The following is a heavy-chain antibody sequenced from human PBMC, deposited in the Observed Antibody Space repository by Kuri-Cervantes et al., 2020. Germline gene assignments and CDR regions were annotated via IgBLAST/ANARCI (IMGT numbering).Heavy chain of an antibody. CDR3: ARASPVDTAMVWFDY. J-gene: IGHJ4*02. CDR2: IIPIFGTA. Sequence: SVKVSCKASGGTFSSYAISWVRQAPGQGLEWMGGIIPIFGTANYAQKFQGRVTITADKSTSTAYMELSSLRSEDTAVYYCARASPVDTAMVWFDYWGQGTLVTVSS. CDR1: GGTFSSYA. D-gene: IGHD5-18*01. V-gene: IGHV1-69*06.